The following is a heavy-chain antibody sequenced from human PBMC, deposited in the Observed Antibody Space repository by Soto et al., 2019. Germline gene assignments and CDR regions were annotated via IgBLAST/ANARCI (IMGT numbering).Heavy chain of an antibody. CDR1: GGPISSGGYY. V-gene: IGHV4-31*03. Sequence: QVQLQESGPGLVQPSQTLSLTCTVSGGPISSGGYYWSWIRQHPGTGLEWIGDIAYSGGNYYNTSLKRRVTISVDTSRTQFSLIVNSVTAADTAVYYCARGVLHWGQGTLVTVSS. J-gene: IGHJ4*01. CDR2: IAYSGGN. CDR3: ARGVLH.